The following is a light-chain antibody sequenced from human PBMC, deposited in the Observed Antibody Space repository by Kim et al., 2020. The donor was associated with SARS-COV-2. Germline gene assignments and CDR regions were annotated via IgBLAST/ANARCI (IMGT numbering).Light chain of an antibody. Sequence: ATLSGAPGESATRSRRASQSVSSNLAWYQQKPGQPTRLLSYGASTRATGIPARFSGSGSGTEFTLTISSLQSEDFAVYYCRHPGTFGQGTKVDIK. J-gene: IGKJ1*01. CDR3: RHPGT. CDR1: QSVSSN. CDR2: GAS. V-gene: IGKV3-15*01.